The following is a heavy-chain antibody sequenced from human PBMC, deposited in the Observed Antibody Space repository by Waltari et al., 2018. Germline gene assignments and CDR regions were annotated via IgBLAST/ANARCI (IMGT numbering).Heavy chain of an antibody. J-gene: IGHJ4*02. V-gene: IGHV3-7*01. Sequence: EVQLVESGGGLVQPGGSLRLSCAASGFTLSSFWMNWVHQPPGKGVEWVAGRKQEGSEKYYADSVKGRFTISRDNAKNSLYLQMNSLRAEDTAVYYCATSGWYCFDYWGQGTLVTISS. CDR2: RKQEGSEK. D-gene: IGHD6-19*01. CDR1: GFTLSSFW. CDR3: ATSGWYCFDY.